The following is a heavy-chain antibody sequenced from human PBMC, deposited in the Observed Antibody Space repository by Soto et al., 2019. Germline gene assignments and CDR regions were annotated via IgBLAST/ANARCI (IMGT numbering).Heavy chain of an antibody. CDR2: IKQDGSEK. CDR3: AKDENSFDY. V-gene: IGHV3-7*01. Sequence: GGSLRLSCAASGFTFSNYWMTWVRQAPGKGLEWVANIKQDGSEKYYVDSVKGRFTISRDNAKNSLYLQMNSLRAEDTAAYYCAKDENSFDYWGQGTQVTVSS. CDR1: GFTFSNYW. J-gene: IGHJ4*02.